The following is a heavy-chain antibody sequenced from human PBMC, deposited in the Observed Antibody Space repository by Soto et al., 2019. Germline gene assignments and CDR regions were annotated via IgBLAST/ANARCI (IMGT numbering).Heavy chain of an antibody. J-gene: IGHJ4*02. D-gene: IGHD4-17*01. V-gene: IGHV4-34*01. CDR2: INPSGST. Sequence: QVQLQQWGAGLLKPSETLSLTCAVYGGSFSGYYWSWIRQPPGKGLEWIGEINPSGSTNYTPSLKSRVTMSGDTPKNQFSLKLTSVTAADTAVYYCARGRDGGAANWGQRTLVTVSS. CDR1: GGSFSGYY. CDR3: ARGRDGGAAN.